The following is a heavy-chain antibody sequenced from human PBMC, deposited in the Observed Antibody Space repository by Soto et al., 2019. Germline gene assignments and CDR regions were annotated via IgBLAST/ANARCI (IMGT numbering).Heavy chain of an antibody. CDR1: GGSISSGDFY. V-gene: IGHV4-30-4*01. CDR3: ARNLYCTNGVCYLRTFDY. CDR2: VYYSGST. D-gene: IGHD2-8*01. Sequence: SETLSLTCTVSGGSISSGDFYWSWVRQSPGKGLEWIGNVYYSGSTYYNPSLKSRVTISIDTSKNQFSLKLSSVTAADTAVYYCARNLYCTNGVCYLRTFDYWGQGTLVTVSS. J-gene: IGHJ4*02.